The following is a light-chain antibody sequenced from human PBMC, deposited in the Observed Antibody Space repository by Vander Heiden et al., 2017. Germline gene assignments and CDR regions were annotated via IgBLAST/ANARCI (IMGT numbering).Light chain of an antibody. Sequence: DIQMTQSPSSLSASVGDRVTITCRASQSINTYLHWSQQRSGRSPELLIYAASSLQSGVPSRFSGSGCGRDVTLTISSRQPEDFAAYYCQQNDCNLVFTFGHGTKVDIK. CDR3: QQNDCNLVFT. CDR1: QSINTY. CDR2: AAS. V-gene: IGKV1-39*01. J-gene: IGKJ3*01.